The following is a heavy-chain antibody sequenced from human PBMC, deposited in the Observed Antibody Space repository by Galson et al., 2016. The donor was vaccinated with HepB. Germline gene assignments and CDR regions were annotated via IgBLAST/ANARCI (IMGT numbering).Heavy chain of an antibody. D-gene: IGHD5/OR15-5a*01. CDR2: LSGSAFST. V-gene: IGHV3-23*01. Sequence: SLRLSCAASGYSFRTYAMSWVRQAPGKALEWVSSLSGSAFSTYYAESVQGRFTISRDNSKNTLFLQLNSLRADDTAIYYCAKEGSTDAFDLWGQGTRVTVSS. J-gene: IGHJ3*01. CDR3: AKEGSTDAFDL. CDR1: GYSFRTYA.